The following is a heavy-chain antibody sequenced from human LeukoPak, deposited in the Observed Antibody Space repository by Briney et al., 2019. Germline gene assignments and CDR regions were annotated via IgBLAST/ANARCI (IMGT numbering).Heavy chain of an antibody. V-gene: IGHV1-46*01. D-gene: IGHD3-10*01. J-gene: IGHJ2*01. CDR1: GYSFTSYY. Sequence: ASVKVSCKASGYSFTSYYMHWVRQSPGQGLEWTGVINPSGGSTSYAQKFQGRVTMTRDTSTSTVYMELSSLRSEDTAVYYCARDLGGGSYGWGKFDLWGRGTLVAVSS. CDR3: ARDLGGGSYGWGKFDL. CDR2: INPSGGST.